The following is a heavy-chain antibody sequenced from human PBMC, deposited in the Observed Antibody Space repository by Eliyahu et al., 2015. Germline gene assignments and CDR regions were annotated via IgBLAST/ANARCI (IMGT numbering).Heavy chain of an antibody. Sequence: QVQLQESGPGXVKPSETLSXXCXVSGDXISXSYWSWIRQPPGKGLEWIGYIYYYXGSTSYNPSLKSRVTISGDTSKNQLSLKLNSVTAADTAVYYCARLATTYWYFDLWGRGTLVTVSS. J-gene: IGHJ2*01. D-gene: IGHD2/OR15-2a*01. CDR3: ARLATTYWYFDL. V-gene: IGHV4-59*08. CDR2: IYYYXGST. CDR1: GDXISXSY.